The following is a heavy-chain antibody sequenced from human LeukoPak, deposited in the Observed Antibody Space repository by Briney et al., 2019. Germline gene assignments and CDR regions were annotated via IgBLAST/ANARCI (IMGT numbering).Heavy chain of an antibody. V-gene: IGHV3-23*01. CDR2: ITGSGANT. J-gene: IGHJ3*01. CDR3: AKDYGGIRHDAFDV. Sequence: GECLRLSWTASVYTFSTYPMSWVRKAPWKGREWVLDITGSGANTHYADSVKGRFTISRDNSKNTLYLQMNSLRAEDTAVYYCAKDYGGIRHDAFDVWGQGTMVTVSS. CDR1: VYTFSTYP. D-gene: IGHD4-23*01.